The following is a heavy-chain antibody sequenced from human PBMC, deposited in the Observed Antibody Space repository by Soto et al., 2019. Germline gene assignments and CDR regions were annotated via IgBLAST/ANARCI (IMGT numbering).Heavy chain of an antibody. Sequence: EVQLLESGGGLVQPGGSLRLSCAASGFTFSNYAMSWVRQAPGKGLEWVSAIGGSGGSTYYADSVKGRFTISRDHSENPLYLQMNNLRAEATPVYYCAKDLHCSSTSCQHDYWGQGTLVTVSS. CDR1: GFTFSNYA. J-gene: IGHJ4*02. CDR2: IGGSGGST. CDR3: AKDLHCSSTSCQHDY. V-gene: IGHV3-23*01. D-gene: IGHD2-2*01.